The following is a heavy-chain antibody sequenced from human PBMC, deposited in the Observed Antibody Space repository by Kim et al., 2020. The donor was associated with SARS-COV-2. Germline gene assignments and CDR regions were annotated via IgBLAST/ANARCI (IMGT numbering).Heavy chain of an antibody. J-gene: IGHJ4*02. CDR1: GFTFSSYA. CDR2: ISGSGGNT. CDR3: ATAGDSSNDY. V-gene: IGHV3-23*01. Sequence: GGSLRLSCAASGFTFSSYAMHWVRQAAGKGLEWVSGISGSGGNTYYADSVKGRITISRDNSKNTLYLHINSLKSEDTALYYCATAGDSSNDYWGQGTLVTVSS. D-gene: IGHD6-13*01.